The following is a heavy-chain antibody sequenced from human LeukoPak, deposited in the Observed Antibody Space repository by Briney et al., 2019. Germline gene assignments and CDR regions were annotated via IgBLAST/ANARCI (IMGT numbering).Heavy chain of an antibody. Sequence: GGSLRLSCAASGFTFSSYGMHWVRQAPGKGLEWVAFIRYDGSNKYYADSVKGRFTISRDNAKNSLYLQMKSLRAEDTAVYYCARGKTSQNIVTRKTYNWFDPWGQGTLVTVSS. V-gene: IGHV3-30*02. CDR2: IRYDGSNK. J-gene: IGHJ5*02. CDR1: GFTFSSYG. CDR3: ARGKTSQNIVTRKTYNWFDP. D-gene: IGHD2/OR15-2a*01.